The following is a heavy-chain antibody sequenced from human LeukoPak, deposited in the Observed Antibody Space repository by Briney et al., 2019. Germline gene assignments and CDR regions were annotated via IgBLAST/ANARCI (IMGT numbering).Heavy chain of an antibody. CDR2: IYYSGST. Sequence: SETLSLTCTVSGGSISSSSYYWGWIRQPPGKGLEWIGSIYYSGSTYYNPSLKSRVTISVDTSKNQFSLKLSSVTAADTAVYYCARHVGYYGSGSYLDAFDIWGQRTMVTVSS. D-gene: IGHD3-10*01. CDR1: GGSISSSSYY. CDR3: ARHVGYYGSGSYLDAFDI. V-gene: IGHV4-39*01. J-gene: IGHJ3*02.